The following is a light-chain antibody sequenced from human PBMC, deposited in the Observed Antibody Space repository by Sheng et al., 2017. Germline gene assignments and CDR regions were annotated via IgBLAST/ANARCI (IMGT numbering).Light chain of an antibody. Sequence: EIVMTQSPATLSVSLGERATLSCRASQSVNRNLAWYQQTPGQAPRLLIYGASTRATGISARFSGSGSGTEFTLTISSLQSEDFAVYYCQQYNNWPPYTFGQGTKLEI. CDR2: GAS. V-gene: IGKV3-15*01. CDR1: QSVNRN. J-gene: IGKJ2*01. CDR3: QQYNNWPPYT.